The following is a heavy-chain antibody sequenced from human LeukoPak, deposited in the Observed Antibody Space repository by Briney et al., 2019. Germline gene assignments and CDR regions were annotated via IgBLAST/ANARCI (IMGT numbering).Heavy chain of an antibody. D-gene: IGHD5-18*01. CDR3: AREPRPPAIARDYYYGMDV. V-gene: IGHV3-30-3*01. CDR2: ISYDGSNK. Sequence: GGSLRLSCAASGFTFSSYAMSWVRQAPGKGLEWVAVISYDGSNKYYADSVKGRFTISRDNSKNTLYLQMNSLRAEDMAVYYCAREPRPPAIARDYYYGMDVWGQGTTVTVSS. J-gene: IGHJ6*02. CDR1: GFTFSSYA.